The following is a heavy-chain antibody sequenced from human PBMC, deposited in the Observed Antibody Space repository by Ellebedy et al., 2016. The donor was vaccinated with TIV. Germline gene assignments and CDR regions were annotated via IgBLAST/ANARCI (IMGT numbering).Heavy chain of an antibody. V-gene: IGHV4-59*01. J-gene: IGHJ4*02. D-gene: IGHD1-26*01. Sequence: SETLSLTXTVSGGSISSYYWSWIRQPPGKGLEWIGYIYYSGSTNYNPSLKSRVTISVDTSKNQFSLKVSSVTAADTAVYYGARGVSGSYVRDFDYWGQGTLVTVSS. CDR1: GGSISSYY. CDR2: IYYSGST. CDR3: ARGVSGSYVRDFDY.